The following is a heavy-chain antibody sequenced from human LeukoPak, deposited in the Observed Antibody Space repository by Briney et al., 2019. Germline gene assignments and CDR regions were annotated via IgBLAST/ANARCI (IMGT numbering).Heavy chain of an antibody. Sequence: ASVKVSCKAAGYSFTGYYMFWVRQAPGQGLEWMGRINPNSGGTNYAQKFQGRVTMTRDTSISTAYMELSRLRSDDTAVYYWARDLEVGYTEYFQHWGQGTLVTVSS. V-gene: IGHV1-2*06. J-gene: IGHJ1*01. CDR2: INPNSGGT. CDR1: GYSFTGYY. D-gene: IGHD5-24*01. CDR3: ARDLEVGYTEYFQH.